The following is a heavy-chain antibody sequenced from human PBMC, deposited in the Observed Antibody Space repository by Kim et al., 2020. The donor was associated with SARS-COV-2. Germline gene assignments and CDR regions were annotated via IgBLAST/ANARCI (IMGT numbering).Heavy chain of an antibody. CDR3: ARVKMGSYFNALDI. CDR2: ISYDGSNK. D-gene: IGHD1-26*01. J-gene: IGHJ3*02. CDR1: GFTFSSYA. Sequence: GGSLRLSCAASGFTFSSYAMHWVRQAPGKGLEWVAVISYDGSNKYYADSVKGRFTISRDNSKNTLYLQMNSLRAEDTAVYYCARVKMGSYFNALDIWGQGTMVTVSS. V-gene: IGHV3-30*04.